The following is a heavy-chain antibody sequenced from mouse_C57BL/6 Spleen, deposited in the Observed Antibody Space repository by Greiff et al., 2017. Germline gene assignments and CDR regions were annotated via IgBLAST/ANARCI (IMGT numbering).Heavy chain of an antibody. CDR3: ARFYYGNYEAWFAY. V-gene: IGHV1-52*01. CDR1: GYTFTSYW. CDR2: IDPSDSET. Sequence: QVHVKQPGAELVRPGSSVKLSCKASGYTFTSYWMHWVKQRPIQGLEWIGNIDPSDSETHYNQKFKDKATLTVDKSSSTAYMQLSSLTSEDSAVYYCARFYYGNYEAWFAYWGQGTLVTVSA. J-gene: IGHJ3*01. D-gene: IGHD2-1*01.